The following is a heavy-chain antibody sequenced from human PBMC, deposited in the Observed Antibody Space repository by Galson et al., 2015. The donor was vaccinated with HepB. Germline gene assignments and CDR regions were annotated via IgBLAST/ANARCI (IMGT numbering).Heavy chain of an antibody. D-gene: IGHD3-10*01. CDR1: GGSISSYY. Sequence: SETLSLTCTVSGGSISSYYWSWIRQPAGKGLEWIGRIYTSGSTNYNPSLKSRVTMSVDTSKNQFSLKLSSVTAADTAVYYCARDRSMVRGVIITNAFDIWGQVTMVTVSS. J-gene: IGHJ3*02. CDR3: ARDRSMVRGVIITNAFDI. V-gene: IGHV4-4*07. CDR2: IYTSGST.